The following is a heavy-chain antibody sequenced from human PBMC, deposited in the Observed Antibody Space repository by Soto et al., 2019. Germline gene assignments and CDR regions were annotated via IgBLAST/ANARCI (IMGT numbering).Heavy chain of an antibody. CDR2: VSFDGSNK. CDR3: ARDQTGITTAGGGRIDR. V-gene: IGHV3-30-3*01. CDR1: GFTFSTHA. J-gene: IGHJ5*02. Sequence: GGSLRLSCAASGFTFSTHAMHWVRQAPGKVLECVAIVSFDGSNKYYADSVKGRFTISRDNSKNTLYLQMSGLTPEDTAFYYCARDQTGITTAGGGRIDRWGQGTLVTVSS. D-gene: IGHD6-13*01.